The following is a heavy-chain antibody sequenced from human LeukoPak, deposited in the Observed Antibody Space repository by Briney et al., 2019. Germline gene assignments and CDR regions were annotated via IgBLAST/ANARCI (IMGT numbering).Heavy chain of an antibody. CDR1: GFTFSSYS. D-gene: IGHD2-2*01. Sequence: PGGSLRLSCPASGFTFSSYSMNWVRQAPGKGLEWVSSISSSSSYIYYADSVKGRFTISRDNAKNSLYLQMNSLRAEDTAVYYCARDFLGYCSSTSCYGMDVWGQGTTVTVSS. CDR3: ARDFLGYCSSTSCYGMDV. J-gene: IGHJ6*02. V-gene: IGHV3-21*01. CDR2: ISSSSSYI.